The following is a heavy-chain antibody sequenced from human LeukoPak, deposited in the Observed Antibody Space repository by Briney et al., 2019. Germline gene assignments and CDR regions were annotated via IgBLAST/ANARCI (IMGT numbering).Heavy chain of an antibody. CDR1: GFTFSSYA. D-gene: IGHD2-2*01. CDR2: ISYDGSNK. CDR3: AKDPAKGYQLLLAWFDP. Sequence: PGGSLRLSCAASGFTFSSYAMHWVRQAPGKGLEWVAVISYDGSNKYYADSVKGRFTISRDNSKNTLYLQMNSLRAEDTAVYYCAKDPAKGYQLLLAWFDPWGQGTLVTVSS. J-gene: IGHJ5*02. V-gene: IGHV3-30-3*01.